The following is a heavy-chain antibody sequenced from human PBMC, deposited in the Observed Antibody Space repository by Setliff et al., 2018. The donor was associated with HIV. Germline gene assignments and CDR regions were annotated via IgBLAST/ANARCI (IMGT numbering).Heavy chain of an antibody. J-gene: IGHJ6*03. Sequence: ASVKVSCKASGYTFLNYGISWVRQTPGRGLEWMAWINVGNGNTKTARKFQGRVALTTDTSTSTAHMELRNLRSDDTAVYYCAREGLWFGDRGYYMDVWGTGTAVTVSS. V-gene: IGHV1-18*01. CDR3: AREGLWFGDRGYYMDV. CDR2: INVGNGNT. CDR1: GYTFLNYG. D-gene: IGHD3-10*01.